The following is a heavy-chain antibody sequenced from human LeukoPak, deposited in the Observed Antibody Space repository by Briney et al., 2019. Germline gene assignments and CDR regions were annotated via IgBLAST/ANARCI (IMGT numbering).Heavy chain of an antibody. D-gene: IGHD5-24*01. V-gene: IGHV3-7*01. CDR3: ARDRRDGYNVLDY. J-gene: IGHJ4*02. CDR1: GFTFRWYS. Sequence: GGSLRLSCAASGFTFRWYSMSWVRQAPGKGLEWVANIKEDGSEKYYVDSVKGRFTISRDNAKNSLYLQMNSLSAEDTATYYCARDRRDGYNVLDYWGQGTLVTVSS. CDR2: IKEDGSEK.